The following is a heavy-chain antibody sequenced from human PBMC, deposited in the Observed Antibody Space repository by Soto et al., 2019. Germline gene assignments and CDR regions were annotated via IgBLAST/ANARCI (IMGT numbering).Heavy chain of an antibody. J-gene: IGHJ5*02. CDR3: ATVDYDSSGYYYGWFDP. Sequence: ASVKVSCKVSGYTLTELSMHWVRQAPGKGLEWMGGFDPEDGETIYAQKFQGRVTMTEDTSTDTAYMELSSLRSEDTAVYYCATVDYDSSGYYYGWFDPWGQGTLVTVSS. D-gene: IGHD3-22*01. CDR2: FDPEDGET. V-gene: IGHV1-24*01. CDR1: GYTLTELS.